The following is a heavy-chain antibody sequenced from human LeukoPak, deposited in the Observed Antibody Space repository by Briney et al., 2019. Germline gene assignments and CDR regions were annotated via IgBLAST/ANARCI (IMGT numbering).Heavy chain of an antibody. J-gene: IGHJ5*02. CDR1: GGSFSGYY. CDR2: INHSGST. Sequence: PSETLSLTCAVYGGSFSGYYWSWIRQPPGKGLEWIGEINHSGSTNYNPSLKSRVTISVDTSKNQFSLKLSSVTAADTAVYYCARLQGYYYDSSGYRYKGLNWFDPWGQGTLVTVSS. D-gene: IGHD3-22*01. V-gene: IGHV4-34*01. CDR3: ARLQGYYYDSSGYRYKGLNWFDP.